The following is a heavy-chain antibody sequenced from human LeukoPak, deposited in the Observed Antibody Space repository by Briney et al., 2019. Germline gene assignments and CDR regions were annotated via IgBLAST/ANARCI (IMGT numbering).Heavy chain of an antibody. CDR3: AKGHGDASGYYYFDY. Sequence: GGSLRLSCAASGFTFSSYAMSWVRQAPGKGLEWVSAPSGSGGSTYYADSVKGRFTISRDNSENTLYLQMNSLRAEDTAVYYCAKGHGDASGYYYFDYWGQGTLVTVSS. V-gene: IGHV3-23*01. CDR2: PSGSGGST. J-gene: IGHJ4*02. D-gene: IGHD3-22*01. CDR1: GFTFSSYA.